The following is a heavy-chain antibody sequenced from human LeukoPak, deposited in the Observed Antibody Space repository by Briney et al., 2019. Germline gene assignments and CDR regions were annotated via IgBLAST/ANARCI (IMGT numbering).Heavy chain of an antibody. D-gene: IGHD6-13*01. CDR1: GYTFTGYY. V-gene: IGHV1-2*02. J-gene: IGHJ4*03. Sequence: ASVKVSCKASGYTFTGYYMHWVRQAPGQGLEWMGWINPNSGGTNYAQKFQGRVTMTRDTSISTAYMELSRLRSDDTAVYYCARDPGAAAAGMDGFDYWGQGTTVTVSS. CDR2: INPNSGGT. CDR3: ARDPGAAAAGMDGFDY.